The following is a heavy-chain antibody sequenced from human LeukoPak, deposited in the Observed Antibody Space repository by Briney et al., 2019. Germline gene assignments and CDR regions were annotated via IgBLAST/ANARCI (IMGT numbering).Heavy chain of an antibody. V-gene: IGHV1-24*01. CDR3: ATSDIVVVVAAIGFDY. CDR1: GYTFTGYY. D-gene: IGHD2-15*01. CDR2: FDPEDGET. J-gene: IGHJ4*02. Sequence: ASVKVSCKASGYTFTGYYMHWVRQAPGKGLEWMGGFDPEDGETIYAQKFQGRVTMTEDTSTDTAYMELSSLRSEDTAAYYCATSDIVVVVAAIGFDYWGQGTLVTVSS.